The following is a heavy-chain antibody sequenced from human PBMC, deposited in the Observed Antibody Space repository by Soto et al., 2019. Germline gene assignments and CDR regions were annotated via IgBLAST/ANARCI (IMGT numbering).Heavy chain of an antibody. J-gene: IGHJ6*02. D-gene: IGHD6-19*01. CDR2: IWYDGSNK. CDR3: AKSDGSYSSGWYGCSTYYYGMDV. V-gene: IGHV3-33*06. CDR1: GFTFSDYG. Sequence: QVQLVESGGGVVQPGRSLRLSCAASGFTFSDYGMHWVRQAPVKGLEWVAVIWYDGSNKYYADSVKGRFTISRDNSKNTMYLQTNSLRAEDTAVYYCAKSDGSYSSGWYGCSTYYYGMDVWGQGTTVTVSS.